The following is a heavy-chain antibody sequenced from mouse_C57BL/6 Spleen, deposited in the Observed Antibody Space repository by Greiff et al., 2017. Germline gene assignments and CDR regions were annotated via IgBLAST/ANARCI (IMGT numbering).Heavy chain of an antibody. Sequence: VQLQQSGAELVKPGASVKLSCKASGYTFTSYWMHWVKQRPGRGLEWIGRIDPNSGGTKYNEKFKSKATLTVDKPSSTAYMQLSSLTSEDSAVYYGARWFYDYDGDWYFDVWGTGTTVTVSS. V-gene: IGHV1-72*01. CDR2: IDPNSGGT. D-gene: IGHD2-4*01. CDR1: GYTFTSYW. CDR3: ARWFYDYDGDWYFDV. J-gene: IGHJ1*03.